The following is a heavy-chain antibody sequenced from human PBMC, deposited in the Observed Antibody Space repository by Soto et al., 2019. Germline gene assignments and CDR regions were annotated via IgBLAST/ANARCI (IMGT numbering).Heavy chain of an antibody. V-gene: IGHV3-30*18. D-gene: IGHD2-15*01. CDR1: GFTFSTHG. CDR3: AKDLSGARWYYDALDV. CDR2: TSYDGTNK. Sequence: GGSPRLSCEVSGFTFSTHGMHWVRQAPGKGLEWVAGTSYDGTNKYYARSVQGRFTISRENSMKTLYLQMNSLRTEDTAVYYCAKDLSGARWYYDALDVWGQGTTVTVSS. J-gene: IGHJ6*02.